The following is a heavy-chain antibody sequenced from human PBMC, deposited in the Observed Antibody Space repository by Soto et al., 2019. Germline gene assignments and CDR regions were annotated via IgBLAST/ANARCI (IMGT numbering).Heavy chain of an antibody. CDR1: GFTFSSYA. Sequence: PGGSLRLSCAASGFTFSSYAMSWVRQAPGKGLEWVSAISGSGGSTYYADSVKGRFTISRDNSKNTLYLQMKSLRAEDTAVYYCAKDDFSSGWPILFDYWGQGTLVTVYS. J-gene: IGHJ4*02. V-gene: IGHV3-23*01. D-gene: IGHD6-19*01. CDR3: AKDDFSSGWPILFDY. CDR2: ISGSGGST.